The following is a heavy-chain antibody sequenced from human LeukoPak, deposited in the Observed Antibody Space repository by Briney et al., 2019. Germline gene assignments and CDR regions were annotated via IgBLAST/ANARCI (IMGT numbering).Heavy chain of an antibody. CDR3: ARDHGSYYDSSGYYFDNWFDP. CDR2: ITTSSTYT. V-gene: IGHV3-21*01. CDR1: GFTFSSYG. Sequence: GGSLRLSCAASGFTFSSYGMHWVRQTPGKGLEWISSITTSSTYTFYADSVKGRFTISRDNARNSLYLQMNSLRAEDTAVYYCARDHGSYYDSSGYYFDNWFDPWGQGTLVTVSS. J-gene: IGHJ5*02. D-gene: IGHD3-22*01.